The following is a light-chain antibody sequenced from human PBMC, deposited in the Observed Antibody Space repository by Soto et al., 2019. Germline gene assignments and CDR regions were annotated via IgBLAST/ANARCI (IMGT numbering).Light chain of an antibody. V-gene: IGKV1-39*01. Sequence: DIQMTHAPSSLSASVGDRVTITCRASQSISTYLNWYQQKPGKAPKLLIYAASTLQSGVPSRLSGSGSGTDFTLTISSLQPEDFATYYCQQSYSTLYTFGQGTKLDIK. CDR3: QQSYSTLYT. CDR1: QSISTY. J-gene: IGKJ2*01. CDR2: AAS.